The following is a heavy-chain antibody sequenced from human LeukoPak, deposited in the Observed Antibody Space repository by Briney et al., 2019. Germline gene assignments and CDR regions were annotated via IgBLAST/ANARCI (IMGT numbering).Heavy chain of an antibody. D-gene: IGHD3-22*01. CDR2: INSDASST. J-gene: IGHJ4*02. Sequence: HSGGSLRLSCAASGFTFSRYWMHWVRQAPGKGLVWVSRINSDASSTHYADSVKGRFTISRDNAKNTLYLQMNSLRAEDTAVYYCAKVFRRGTMIVVGNENYFDYWGQGTLVTVSS. V-gene: IGHV3-74*01. CDR1: GFTFSRYW. CDR3: AKVFRRGTMIVVGNENYFDY.